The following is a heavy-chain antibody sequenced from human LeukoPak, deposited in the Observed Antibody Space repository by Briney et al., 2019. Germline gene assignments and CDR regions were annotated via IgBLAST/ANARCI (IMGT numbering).Heavy chain of an antibody. V-gene: IGHV6-1*01. J-gene: IGHJ6*02. CDR3: ARGVLLWFGESPSSSYYYYYGMDV. CDR2: TYYRSKWYN. D-gene: IGHD3-10*01. CDR1: GDRVSSNSAA. Sequence: SQTLSLTCAISGDRVSSNSAAWNWIRQSPSRGLEWLGRTYYRSKWYNDYAVSVKSRITINPDTSKNQFSLQLNSVTPEDTAVYYCARGVLLWFGESPSSSYYYYYGMDVWGQGTTVTVSS.